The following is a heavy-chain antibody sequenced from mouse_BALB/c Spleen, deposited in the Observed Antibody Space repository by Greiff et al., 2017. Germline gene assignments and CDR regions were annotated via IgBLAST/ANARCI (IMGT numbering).Heavy chain of an antibody. CDR3: ARGNYYGSSYVGAMDY. CDR1: GFSLTGYG. V-gene: IGHV2-6-7*01. CDR2: IWGDGST. J-gene: IGHJ4*01. D-gene: IGHD1-1*01. Sequence: VQLQQSGPGLVAPSQSLSITCTVSGFSLTGYGVNWVRQPPGKGLEWLGMIWGDGSTDYNSALKSRLSISKDNSKSQVFLKMNSLQTDDTARYYCARGNYYGSSYVGAMDYWGQGTSVTVSS.